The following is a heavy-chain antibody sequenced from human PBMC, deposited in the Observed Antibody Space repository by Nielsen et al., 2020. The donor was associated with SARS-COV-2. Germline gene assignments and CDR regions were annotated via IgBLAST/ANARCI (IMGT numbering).Heavy chain of an antibody. CDR2: IYYSGST. CDR1: GFTFSSYW. Sequence: ESLKISCAASGFTFSSYWMHWIRQPPGKGLEWIGSIYYSGSTYYNPSLKSRVTISVDTSKNQFSLKLSSVTAADTAVYYCARVPYYYGSGSYYYYFDYWGQGTLVTVSS. CDR3: ARVPYYYGSGSYYYYFDY. D-gene: IGHD3-10*01. J-gene: IGHJ4*02. V-gene: IGHV4-39*07.